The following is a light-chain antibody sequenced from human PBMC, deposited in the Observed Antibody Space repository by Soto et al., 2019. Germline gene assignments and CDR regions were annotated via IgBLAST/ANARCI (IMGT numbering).Light chain of an antibody. CDR1: SSDVGGYNY. CDR3: CSYAGSYTFDVV. Sequence: QSVLTQPRSVSGSPGQSVTISCTGTSSDVGGYNYVSWYQQHPGKAPKLMIYDVSKRPSGVPDRFSGSKSGNTASLTISGLQAEGEADYYCCSYAGSYTFDVVFGGGTKLTVL. CDR2: DVS. V-gene: IGLV2-11*01. J-gene: IGLJ2*01.